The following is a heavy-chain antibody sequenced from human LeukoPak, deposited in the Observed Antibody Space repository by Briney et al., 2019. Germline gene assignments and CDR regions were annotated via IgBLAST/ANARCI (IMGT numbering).Heavy chain of an antibody. D-gene: IGHD5-12*01. CDR1: GFTFSDYY. CDR3: ARGVATLYYYYYYYMDV. V-gene: IGHV3-11*04. CDR2: ISSSGSTI. Sequence: GGSLRLSCAASGFTFSDYYMSWIRQAPGKGLEWVSYISSSGSTIYYADSVKGRFTISRDNAKNSLYLQMNSLRAEDTAVYYCARGVATLYYYYYYYMDVRAKGPRSPSP. J-gene: IGHJ6*03.